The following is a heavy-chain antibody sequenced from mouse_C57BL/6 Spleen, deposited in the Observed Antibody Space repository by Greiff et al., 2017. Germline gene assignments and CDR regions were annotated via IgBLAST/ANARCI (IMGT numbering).Heavy chain of an antibody. Sequence: EVKLVESGGGLVKPGGSLKLSCAASGFTFSGYGMHWVRQAPEKGLEWVAYISSGSSTIYYADTVKGRFTISRDNAKNTLFLQMTSLRSEDTAMYYCARPGKAWYFDVWGTGTTLTVSS. J-gene: IGHJ1*03. CDR3: ARPGKAWYFDV. D-gene: IGHD4-1*01. CDR2: ISSGSSTI. CDR1: GFTFSGYG. V-gene: IGHV5-17*01.